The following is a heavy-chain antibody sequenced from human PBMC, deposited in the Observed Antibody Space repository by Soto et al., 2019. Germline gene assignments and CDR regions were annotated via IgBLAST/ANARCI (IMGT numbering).Heavy chain of an antibody. CDR2: ISFDGSYT. D-gene: IGHD1-26*01. Sequence: PGGSLRLSCAASGFIFTTYGMHCVRQAPGKGLEWVADISFDGSYTYYAESVKGRFTISRDNSKNTVYLQMNSLRAEDTAVYYCATGRGSYGGAYEYWGPGTLVTVSS. V-gene: IGHV3-30*03. CDR1: GFIFTTYG. J-gene: IGHJ4*02. CDR3: ATGRGSYGGAYEY.